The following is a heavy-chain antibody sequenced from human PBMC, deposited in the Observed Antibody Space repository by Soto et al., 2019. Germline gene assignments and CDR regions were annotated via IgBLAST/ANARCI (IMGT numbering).Heavy chain of an antibody. CDR2: IYYSGST. D-gene: IGHD4-17*01. J-gene: IGHJ5*02. Sequence: SETLSLTCTVSGGSISSSSYYWGWIRQPPGKGLEWIGYIYYSGSTNYNPSLKSRVTISVDTSKNQFSLKLSSVTAADTAVYYCARLPTVTTGGTLFYWFDPWGQAPLVTVSS. CDR1: GGSISSSSYY. CDR3: ARLPTVTTGGTLFYWFDP. V-gene: IGHV4-61*05.